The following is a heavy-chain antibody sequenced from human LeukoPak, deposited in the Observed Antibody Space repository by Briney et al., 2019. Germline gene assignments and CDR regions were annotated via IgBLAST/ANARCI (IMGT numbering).Heavy chain of an antibody. D-gene: IGHD6-19*01. V-gene: IGHV3-30*04. J-gene: IGHJ4*02. CDR3: ARAYSSGWYFGSYGTQDYFDY. CDR2: ISYDGSNK. CDR1: GFTFSSYA. Sequence: GRPLRLSCAASGFTFSSYAMHWVRQAPGKGLEWVAVISYDGSNKYYADSVKGRFTISRDNSKNTLYLQMNSLRAEDTAVYYCARAYSSGWYFGSYGTQDYFDYWGQGTLVTVSS.